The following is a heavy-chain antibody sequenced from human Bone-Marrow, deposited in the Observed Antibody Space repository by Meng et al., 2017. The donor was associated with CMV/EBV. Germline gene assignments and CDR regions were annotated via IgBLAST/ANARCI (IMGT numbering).Heavy chain of an antibody. V-gene: IGHV3-48*04. CDR2: ISSSSTI. CDR3: ARHECSKSSCYDY. Sequence: GESLKISCAASGFTFSSYSMNWVRQAPGKGLEWVSYISSSSTIYYADSVKGRFTISRDNAKNSLYLQMNRLRGEDTAVYYCARHECSKSSCYDYWGQGSLVTVSS. J-gene: IGHJ4*02. D-gene: IGHD2-2*01. CDR1: GFTFSSYS.